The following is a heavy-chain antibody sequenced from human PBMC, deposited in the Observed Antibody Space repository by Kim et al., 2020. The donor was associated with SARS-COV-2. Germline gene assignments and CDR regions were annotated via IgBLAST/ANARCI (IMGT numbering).Heavy chain of an antibody. CDR2: IYYSGST. CDR3: AREANIVVVPAVLDV. Sequence: SETLSLTCTVSGGSISSGGYYWSWIRQHPGKGLEWIGYIYYSGSTYYNPSLKSRVTISVDTSKNQFSLKLSSVTAADTAVYYCAREANIVVVPAVLDVWGQGTTVTVSS. J-gene: IGHJ6*02. CDR1: GGSISSGGYY. D-gene: IGHD2-2*01. V-gene: IGHV4-31*03.